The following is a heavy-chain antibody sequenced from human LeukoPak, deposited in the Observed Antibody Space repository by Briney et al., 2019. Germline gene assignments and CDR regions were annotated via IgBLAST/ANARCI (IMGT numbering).Heavy chain of an antibody. Sequence: ASVKVSCKASGYTFTSYGISWVRQAPGQGLEWMGWISAYNGNTNYAQKLQGRVTMTTDTSTSTASMELRSLRSDDTAVYYCAREGGGSSWYSPIDYWGQGTLVTVSS. D-gene: IGHD6-13*01. V-gene: IGHV1-18*01. CDR3: AREGGGSSWYSPIDY. J-gene: IGHJ4*02. CDR1: GYTFTSYG. CDR2: ISAYNGNT.